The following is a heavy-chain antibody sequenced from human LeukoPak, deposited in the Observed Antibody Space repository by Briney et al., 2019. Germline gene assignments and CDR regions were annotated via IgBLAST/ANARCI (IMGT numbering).Heavy chain of an antibody. CDR3: ARDSLYYYDSSGYYSPHFDY. V-gene: IGHV1-46*01. CDR2: INPSGGST. D-gene: IGHD3-22*01. J-gene: IGHJ4*02. Sequence: ASVTVSCKASGYTFTSYYMHWVRQAPGQGLEWMGIINPSGGSTSYAQKFQGRVSMTRDTSISTAYMELSRLRSDDTAVYYCARDSLYYYDSSGYYSPHFDYWGQGTLVTVSS. CDR1: GYTFTSYY.